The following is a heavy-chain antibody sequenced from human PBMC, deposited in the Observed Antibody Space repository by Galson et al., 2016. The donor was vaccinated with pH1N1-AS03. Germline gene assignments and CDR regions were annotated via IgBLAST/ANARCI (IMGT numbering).Heavy chain of an antibody. Sequence: SETLSLTCDVYGGSLKGFSWTWIRQPPGRGLEWIGQLNYVGPSDYNTSLSSRVSFSVDTSNNRVSLNLTSVTAADTPVYYCARVDLGSGFVPWCQGALVSVST. CDR1: GGSLKGFS. J-gene: IGHJ5*02. V-gene: IGHV4-34*01. CDR3: ARVDLGSGFVP. D-gene: IGHD3-16*01. CDR2: LNYVGPS.